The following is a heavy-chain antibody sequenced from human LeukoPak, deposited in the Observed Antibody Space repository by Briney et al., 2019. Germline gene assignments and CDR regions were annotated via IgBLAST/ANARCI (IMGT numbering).Heavy chain of an antibody. Sequence: GGSLRLSCAVSGFTFSSYSMNWVRQAPGKGLEWVSSISCSSTYIYYADSVKGRFTISRDNAKNSLYLQVNSLRVEDTAVYYCARDQGPTVTTSRYYYGMGVWGQGTTVTVSS. J-gene: IGHJ6*02. CDR2: ISCSSTYI. CDR3: ARDQGPTVTTSRYYYGMGV. CDR1: GFTFSSYS. V-gene: IGHV3-21*01. D-gene: IGHD4-17*01.